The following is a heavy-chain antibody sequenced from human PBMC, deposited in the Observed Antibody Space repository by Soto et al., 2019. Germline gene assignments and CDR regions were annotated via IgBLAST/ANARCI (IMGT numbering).Heavy chain of an antibody. CDR3: ARGAIRGYSYGYSDY. D-gene: IGHD5-18*01. V-gene: IGHV3-21*01. J-gene: IGHJ4*02. CDR2: ISITSSYI. Sequence: EVQLVESGGGLVKPGGSLRLSCAASGFTFSSYTMDWVRQAPGKGLQWVSSISITSSYIYYADSVKGRFAISRDNAQNSLYRQMNSLRAEDTAVYYCARGAIRGYSYGYSDYWGQGTLVTVSS. CDR1: GFTFSSYT.